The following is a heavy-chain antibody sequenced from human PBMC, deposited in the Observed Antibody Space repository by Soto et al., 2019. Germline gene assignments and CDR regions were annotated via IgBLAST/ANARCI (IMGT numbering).Heavy chain of an antibody. CDR1: GFTFSSYS. CDR3: ARLRSGSYYLDAFDI. D-gene: IGHD1-26*01. Sequence: GGSLRLSCAASGFTFSSYSMNWVRQAPGTGLEWVSYISSTSSTIYYADSVKGRFTISRDNAENSLYLQMNSLRDEDTAVYYCARLRSGSYYLDAFDIWGQGTMVTVSS. J-gene: IGHJ3*02. V-gene: IGHV3-48*02. CDR2: ISSTSSTI.